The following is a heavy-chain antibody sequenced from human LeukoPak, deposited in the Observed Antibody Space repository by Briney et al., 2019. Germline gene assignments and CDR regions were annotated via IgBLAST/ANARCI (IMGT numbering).Heavy chain of an antibody. V-gene: IGHV4-31*03. CDR2: IYYSGST. D-gene: IGHD6-13*01. CDR3: ARDHIAAHYYYGMDV. CDR1: GGSINRGDYY. Sequence: SQTLSLTCTVSGGSINRGDYYWSWIRQHPGKGLEWIGYIYYSGSTYYNPSLKSRVTISVDTSKNQFSLKLSSVTAADTAVYYCARDHIAAHYYYGMDVWGQGTTVTVSS. J-gene: IGHJ6*02.